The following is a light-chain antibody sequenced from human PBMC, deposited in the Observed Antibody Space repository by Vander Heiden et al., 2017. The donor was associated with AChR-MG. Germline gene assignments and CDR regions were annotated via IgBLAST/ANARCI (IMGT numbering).Light chain of an antibody. CDR2: EDS. J-gene: IGLJ2*01. CDR1: DLPKKH. CDR3: YSTESSGNVV. Sequence: SYALPQPPSVSVSPGQTARNTCPGDDLPKKHAYWYQQKSGHAPVLVIYEDSERPSGIPEGFSASSSGTIATLAISGAQVDDEGDYYCYSTESSGNVVFGGGTKLTVL. V-gene: IGLV3-10*01.